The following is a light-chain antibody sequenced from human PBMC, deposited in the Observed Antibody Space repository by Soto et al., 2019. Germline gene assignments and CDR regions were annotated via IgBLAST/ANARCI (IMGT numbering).Light chain of an antibody. CDR2: EVN. V-gene: IGLV2-8*01. J-gene: IGLJ1*01. CDR1: SSDVGGYNY. CDR3: QSFDSTLSGGV. Sequence: QSVLTQPPSASGSPGQSVAISCTGTSSDVGGYNYVSWYQQHPGKAPKLMIYEVNKRPSGVPDRFSGSKSDTSASLAITGLQSEDEADYYCQSFDSTLSGGVFGTGTKVTVL.